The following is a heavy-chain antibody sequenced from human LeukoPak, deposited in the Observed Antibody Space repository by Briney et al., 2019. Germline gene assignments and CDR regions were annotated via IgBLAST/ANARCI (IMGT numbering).Heavy chain of an antibody. V-gene: IGHV3-48*01. CDR1: GFTLSSSS. CDR2: MSSSSSTI. J-gene: IGHJ3*02. Sequence: GGSLRLSCAASGFTLSSSSMNWVCQAPGKGLEWVSHMSSSSSTIYYADSVKGRFTVSRDNAKNSLYLQMNSLRAEDTAVYYCAGFKDGAFDIWGQGTMVTVSS. CDR3: AGFKDGAFDI. D-gene: IGHD2-15*01.